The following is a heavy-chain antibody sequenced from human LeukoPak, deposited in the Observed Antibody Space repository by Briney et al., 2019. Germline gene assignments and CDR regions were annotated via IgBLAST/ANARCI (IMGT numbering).Heavy chain of an antibody. Sequence: SVKVSCKAYGYTFTSYGISWVRQAAGHGLEWMGWISAYKGTTNYAQKLQASVTMTTDTSTSTAYMARRSLRSDDTALYYCARHPTLHYYGSGSYYPDFDYWGQGTLVTVSS. V-gene: IGHV1-18*01. CDR2: ISAYKGTT. J-gene: IGHJ4*02. CDR3: ARHPTLHYYGSGSYYPDFDY. CDR1: GYTFTSYG. D-gene: IGHD3-10*01.